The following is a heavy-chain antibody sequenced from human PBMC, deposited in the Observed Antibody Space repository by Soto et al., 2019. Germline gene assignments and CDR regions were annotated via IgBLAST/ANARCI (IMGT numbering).Heavy chain of an antibody. Sequence: EVQLVESGGGLVQPGRSLRLSCAASGFTFDDYAMHWVRQAPGKGLEWVSGISWNSGSIGYADSVKGRFTISRDNAKNSLYRQMNSQRAEDTALYYCAKDIRATAIFGVVIIEAWVYWGQGTLVTVSS. D-gene: IGHD3-3*01. CDR2: ISWNSGSI. CDR1: GFTFDDYA. CDR3: AKDIRATAIFGVVIIEAWVY. J-gene: IGHJ4*02. V-gene: IGHV3-9*01.